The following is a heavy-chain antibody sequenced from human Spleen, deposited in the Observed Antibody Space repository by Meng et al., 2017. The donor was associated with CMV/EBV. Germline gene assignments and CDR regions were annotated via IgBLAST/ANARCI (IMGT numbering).Heavy chain of an antibody. J-gene: IGHJ4*02. CDR3: ATDWSRQLLGS. D-gene: IGHD6-13*01. Sequence: AAYGITFSNVWMSRVSQATGKGLEWVGRIKTKIDGETTDFAAPVKGRFSISRDDSKNTLYLQMNSLKAEDTAVYYCATDWSRQLLGSWGQGTLVTVSS. CDR1: GITFSNVW. V-gene: IGHV3-15*01. CDR2: IKTKIDGETT.